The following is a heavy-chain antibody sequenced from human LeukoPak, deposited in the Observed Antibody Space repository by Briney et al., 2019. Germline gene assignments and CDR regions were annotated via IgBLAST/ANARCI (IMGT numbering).Heavy chain of an antibody. V-gene: IGHV3-7*03. J-gene: IGHJ4*02. Sequence: GGSLRLSCAASGFTFSSYWMSWVRQAPGKGLEWVANIKQDGSEKYYVDSVKGRFTISRDNAKNSLYLQMNSLRAEDTAVYYCARVRIALAVAGLFDYWGQGTLVTVSS. D-gene: IGHD6-19*01. CDR2: IKQDGSEK. CDR3: ARVRIALAVAGLFDY. CDR1: GFTFSSYW.